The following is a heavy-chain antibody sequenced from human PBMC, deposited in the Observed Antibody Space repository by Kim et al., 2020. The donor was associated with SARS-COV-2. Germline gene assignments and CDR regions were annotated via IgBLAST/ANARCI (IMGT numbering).Heavy chain of an antibody. V-gene: IGHV3-23*01. CDR1: GFTFSNYA. CDR3: AKGTTSTVYFGAIS. J-gene: IGHJ5*02. CDR2: ISGSGGST. Sequence: GGSLRLSCAASGFTFSNYAMSWVRQAPGKGLEWVSTISGSGGSTYYAGSVKGRFTISRENSKNALSLQMDSLRADDTAVYYCAKGTTSTVYFGAISWGQG. D-gene: IGHD2-2*01.